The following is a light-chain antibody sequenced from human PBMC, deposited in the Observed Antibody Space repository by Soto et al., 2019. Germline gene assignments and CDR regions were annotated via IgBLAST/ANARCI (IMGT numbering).Light chain of an antibody. CDR3: QQYRSSPYT. J-gene: IGKJ2*01. CDR2: DAS. V-gene: IGKV3-11*01. CDR1: QSISTY. Sequence: FTLTQSPATLSLSPGERATLSCRASQSISTYLAWYQQKPGQAPRLLIYDASNRATGIPARFSGSGSGTDFTLTISSLEPEDFAVYYCQQYRSSPYTFGQGTKLEIK.